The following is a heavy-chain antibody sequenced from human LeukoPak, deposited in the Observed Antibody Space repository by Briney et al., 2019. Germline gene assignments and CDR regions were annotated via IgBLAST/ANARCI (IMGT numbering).Heavy chain of an antibody. Sequence: PSETLSLTCTVSGGSISSYYWSWIRQPPGKGLEWIGYIYYSGSTNYNTSLKSRVTISVDTSKTQFSLKLSSVTAADTAVYYCASSITMFPRGAFDIWGQGTMVTVSS. J-gene: IGHJ3*02. V-gene: IGHV4-59*08. CDR1: GGSISSYY. CDR3: ASSITMFPRGAFDI. D-gene: IGHD3-10*02. CDR2: IYYSGST.